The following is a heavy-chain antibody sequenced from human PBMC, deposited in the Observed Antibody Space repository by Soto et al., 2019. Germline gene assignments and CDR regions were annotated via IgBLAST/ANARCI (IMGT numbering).Heavy chain of an antibody. Sequence: QVQLVQSGAEVRKPGASVNISCQGSGYTFTNYYMHWVRQAPGQGLEWMGLINPNDGGTSYPQKFQGRITMTRDTSTSTVYMEVSSLRSVDTAVYYCARDRDTAPLYEMDVWGPGTTVTVSS. J-gene: IGHJ6*02. CDR3: ARDRDTAPLYEMDV. D-gene: IGHD5-18*01. V-gene: IGHV1-46*01. CDR1: GYTFTNYY. CDR2: INPNDGGT.